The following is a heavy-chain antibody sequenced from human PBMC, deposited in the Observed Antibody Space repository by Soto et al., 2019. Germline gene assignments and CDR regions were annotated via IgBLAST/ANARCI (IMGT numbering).Heavy chain of an antibody. Sequence: GASVKVSCKASGGTFSSYAISWVRQAPGQGLEWMGGIIPIFGTANYAQKFQGRVTITADESTSTAYMELSSLRSEDTAVYYCARDPTKYSSGWYWNYWGQGTLVTVS. D-gene: IGHD6-19*01. V-gene: IGHV1-69*13. CDR1: GGTFSSYA. CDR2: IIPIFGTA. J-gene: IGHJ4*02. CDR3: ARDPTKYSSGWYWNY.